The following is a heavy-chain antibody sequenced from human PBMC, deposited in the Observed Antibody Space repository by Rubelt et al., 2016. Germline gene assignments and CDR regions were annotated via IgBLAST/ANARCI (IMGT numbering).Heavy chain of an antibody. V-gene: IGHV4-38-2*02. Sequence: QVQLQESGPGLVKPSETLSLTCTVSGYSISSGYYWGWIRQPPGKGLEWIGEINHSGSTNYNPSLKGRFTISVDTSKTQCSLKPSSVTAADTAVYYCARVHSSPTYYYDSSGAYFDYWGQGTLVTVSS. D-gene: IGHD3-22*01. CDR3: ARVHSSPTYYYDSSGAYFDY. CDR2: INHSGST. CDR1: GYSISSGYY. J-gene: IGHJ4*02.